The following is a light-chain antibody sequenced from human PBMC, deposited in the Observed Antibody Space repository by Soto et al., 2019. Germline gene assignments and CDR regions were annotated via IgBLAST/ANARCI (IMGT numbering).Light chain of an antibody. V-gene: IGLV1-40*01. CDR3: QSYDSSLSGYV. J-gene: IGLJ1*01. Sequence: QSVLTQPPSVSGAPGQRVTISCTGSSSNIGANYDVHWYQQRPGTAPKLLIFGNVNRPSGVPDRFSGSKSDTSASLAITGLQADDEGDYYCQSYDSSLSGYVFGTGTKLTVL. CDR2: GNV. CDR1: SSNIGANYD.